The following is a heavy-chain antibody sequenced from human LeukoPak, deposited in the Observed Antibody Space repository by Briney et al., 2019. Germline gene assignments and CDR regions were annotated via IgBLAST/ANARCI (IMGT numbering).Heavy chain of an antibody. Sequence: GASVKVSCKASGYTFTGYYLHWVRQAPGQGLEWMAWISPNSGDTYYAQKFQGRVTLTRDTSISTAYMELSSLRSDDTAVYYCARLWGYYDAFDIWGQGTMVTVSS. CDR3: ARLWGYYDAFDI. J-gene: IGHJ3*02. CDR1: GYTFTGYY. D-gene: IGHD2-15*01. CDR2: ISPNSGDT. V-gene: IGHV1-2*02.